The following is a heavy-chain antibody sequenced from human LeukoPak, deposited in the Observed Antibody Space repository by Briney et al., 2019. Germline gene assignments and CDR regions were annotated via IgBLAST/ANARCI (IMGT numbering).Heavy chain of an antibody. V-gene: IGHV1-24*01. CDR2: FDPEDGET. CDR3: ATGPLIVGAFDI. CDR1: GYTLTELS. D-gene: IGHD1-26*01. J-gene: IGHJ3*02. Sequence: ASVKVSCKVSGYTLTELSMHWVRQAPGKGLEWMGGFDPEDGETIYAQKFQGRVTMTEDTSTDTAYMELSSLRSEDTAVYYCATGPLIVGAFDIWGQGTMVTVSS.